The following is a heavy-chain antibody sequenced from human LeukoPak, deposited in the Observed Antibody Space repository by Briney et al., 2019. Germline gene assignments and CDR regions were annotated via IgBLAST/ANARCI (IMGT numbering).Heavy chain of an antibody. J-gene: IGHJ4*02. CDR1: GFTFSSYA. D-gene: IGHD5-12*01. Sequence: PGGSLRLSCAASGFTFSSYAMSWVRQAPGKGLEWVSAISGSGGSTCYADSVKGRFTISRDNSKNTLYLQMNSLRAEDTAVYYCAKGRKTIVATMYFDYWGQGTLVTVSS. CDR3: AKGRKTIVATMYFDY. V-gene: IGHV3-23*01. CDR2: ISGSGGST.